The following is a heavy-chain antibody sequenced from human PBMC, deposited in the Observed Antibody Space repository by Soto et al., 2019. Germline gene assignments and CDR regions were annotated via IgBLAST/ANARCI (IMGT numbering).Heavy chain of an antibody. CDR1: GGSITSSSYY. V-gene: IGHV4-39*01. Sequence: QLQLQESGPGLVKPSEPLSLTCTVSGGSITSSSYYWVWIRQPPGTGLEWIGTIHYSGTTYYNPSLVGRPTMSVYTSINQFSLRLNSLTAADSAVYYCARLSSFTFDIDSRGFDFWGRGTLVTVSS. CDR2: IHYSGTT. D-gene: IGHD2-15*01. CDR3: ARLSSFTFDIDSRGFDF. J-gene: IGHJ2*01.